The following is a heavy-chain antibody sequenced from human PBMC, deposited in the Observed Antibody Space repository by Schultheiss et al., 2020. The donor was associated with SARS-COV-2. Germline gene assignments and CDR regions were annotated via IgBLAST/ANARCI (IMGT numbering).Heavy chain of an antibody. D-gene: IGHD3-10*01. CDR3: ASTRITSGYYFDY. Sequence: GGSLRLSCAASGFTFSSYGMHWVRQAPGKGLEWVAVIWYDGSNKYYADSVKGRFTISRDNSKNTLYLQMNSLRAEDTAVYYCASTRITSGYYFDYWGQGTLVTVSS. J-gene: IGHJ4*02. V-gene: IGHV3-30*19. CDR2: IWYDGSNK. CDR1: GFTFSSYG.